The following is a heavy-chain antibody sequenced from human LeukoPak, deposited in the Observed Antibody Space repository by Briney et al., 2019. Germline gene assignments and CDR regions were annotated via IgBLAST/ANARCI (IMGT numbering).Heavy chain of an antibody. CDR3: ARDRSGYELWFDP. D-gene: IGHD5-12*01. V-gene: IGHV3-30*04. J-gene: IGHJ5*02. CDR1: GFTFSSYA. CDR2: ISYDGSNK. Sequence: GRSLRLSCAASGFTFSSYAMHWVRQAPGKGLEWAAVISYDGSNKYYADSVKGRFTISRDNSKNTLYLQMNSLRAEDTAMYYCARDRSGYELWFDPWGQGTLVTVSS.